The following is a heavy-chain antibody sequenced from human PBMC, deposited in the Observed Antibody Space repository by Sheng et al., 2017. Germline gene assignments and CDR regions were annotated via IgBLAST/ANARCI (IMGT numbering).Heavy chain of an antibody. CDR1: GFTFTTYA. Sequence: EVQLLESGGGLVQPGGSLRLSCAASGFTFTTYAMSWVRQAPGKGLEWVSSISGSGGSRNHADSVKGRFTISRDNSRNTLFLQMNSLRAEDSALYYCAKDFSNSSWFDYYYYMDVWGKGTTVTVSS. J-gene: IGHJ6*03. CDR2: ISGSGGSR. V-gene: IGHV3-23*01. CDR3: AKDFSNSSWFDYYYYMDV. D-gene: IGHD6-13*01.